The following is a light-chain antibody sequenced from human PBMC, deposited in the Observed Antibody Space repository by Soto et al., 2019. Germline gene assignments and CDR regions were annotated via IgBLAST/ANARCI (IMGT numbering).Light chain of an antibody. Sequence: EVVLTQSPATLSLSPGDRATLSCRASQSVSSHFAWYQQKSGQAPRLLIYDASKRATGIPARFIGSGSGTDFTLTISSLEPEDFAVYYCQHRSNWPTFGQGTRLEIK. CDR3: QHRSNWPT. CDR2: DAS. CDR1: QSVSSH. V-gene: IGKV3-11*01. J-gene: IGKJ5*01.